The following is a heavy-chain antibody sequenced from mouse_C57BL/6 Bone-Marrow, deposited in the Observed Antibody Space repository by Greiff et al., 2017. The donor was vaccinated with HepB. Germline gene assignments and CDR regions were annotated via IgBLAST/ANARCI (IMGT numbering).Heavy chain of an antibody. CDR1: GYTFTDYE. Sequence: QVQLKESGAELVRPGASVTLSCKASGYTFTDYEMHWVKQTPVHGLEWIGAIDPETGGTAYNQKFKGKAILTADKSSSTAYMELRSLTSEDSAVYYCTRNFIYYYGSSYLYYYAMDYWGQGTSVTVSS. J-gene: IGHJ4*01. CDR3: TRNFIYYYGSSYLYYYAMDY. CDR2: IDPETGGT. D-gene: IGHD1-1*01. V-gene: IGHV1-15*01.